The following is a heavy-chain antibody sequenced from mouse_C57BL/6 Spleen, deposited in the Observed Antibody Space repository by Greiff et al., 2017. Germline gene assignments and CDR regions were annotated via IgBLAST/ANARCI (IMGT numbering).Heavy chain of an antibody. J-gene: IGHJ2*01. Sequence: VQLKESGGGLVKPGGSLKLSCAASGFTFSDYGMHWVRQAPEKGLEWVAYISSGSGTIYYADTVKGRFTISGDNAKNTGFLQMTSLGSEDTAMYYCARGFTNGSYWGQGTTLTVSS. CDR1: GFTFSDYG. CDR2: ISSGSGTI. V-gene: IGHV5-17*01. CDR3: ARGFTNGSY.